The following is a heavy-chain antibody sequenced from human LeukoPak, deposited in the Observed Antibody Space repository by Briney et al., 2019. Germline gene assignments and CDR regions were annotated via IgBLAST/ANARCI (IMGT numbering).Heavy chain of an antibody. CDR3: ARQGITLIRGVKQYYFDY. Sequence: SQTLSLTCTVSGGSISSSSHFGGWIRQPPGKGLEWIGAVFHSGITSYNPSLRSRVTISVDTSKNQFSLNLTSVTAADTAVYYCARQGITLIRGVKQYYFDYWGPGALVTVSS. CDR2: VFHSGIT. D-gene: IGHD3-10*01. J-gene: IGHJ4*02. V-gene: IGHV4-39*01. CDR1: GGSISSSSHF.